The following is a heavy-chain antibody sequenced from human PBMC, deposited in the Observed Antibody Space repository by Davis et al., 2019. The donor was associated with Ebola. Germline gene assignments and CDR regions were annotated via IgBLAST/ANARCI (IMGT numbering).Heavy chain of an antibody. Sequence: SVKVSCKASGYTFASYGISWVRQAPGQGLEWMGGIIPVFRTANYAQKFQGRLTITADESTRTAYIELTGLRSEDTAVYFCAHLGPQRYCSGGGCHGYLDYWGQGTLVTVSS. J-gene: IGHJ4*02. CDR2: IIPVFRTA. CDR3: AHLGPQRYCSGGGCHGYLDY. V-gene: IGHV1-69*13. D-gene: IGHD2-15*01. CDR1: GYTFASYG.